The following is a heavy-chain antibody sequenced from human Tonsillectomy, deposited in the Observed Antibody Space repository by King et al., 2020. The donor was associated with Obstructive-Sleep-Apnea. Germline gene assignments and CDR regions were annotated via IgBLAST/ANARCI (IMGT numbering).Heavy chain of an antibody. J-gene: IGHJ3*02. D-gene: IGHD2-15*01. CDR2: SRDKANSYTT. CDR1: GFTFSDHY. CDR3: AREWWSAFDI. Sequence: EVQLVESGGGLVQPGGSLRLSCAASGFTFSDHYIDWVRQAPGKGLEWVGRSRDKANSYTTEYAASVKGRFTISRDDSKNSLYLQMNSPKTEDTAVYYCAREWWSAFDIWGQGTMVTVSS. V-gene: IGHV3-72*01.